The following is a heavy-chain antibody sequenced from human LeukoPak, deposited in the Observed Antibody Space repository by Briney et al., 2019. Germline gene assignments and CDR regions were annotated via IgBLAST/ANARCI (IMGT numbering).Heavy chain of an antibody. Sequence: PRGSLRLSCVASGFTFSNYAMGWVRQAPGKGLEWVSVISGSGTSTYYADSVKGRFIVSRGNSKNTVFLQMNRLRAEDTAVYYCAKCDGNYLYWYFDVWGRGTLASVSS. D-gene: IGHD1-7*01. CDR1: GFTFSNYA. J-gene: IGHJ2*01. V-gene: IGHV3-23*01. CDR3: AKCDGNYLYWYFDV. CDR2: ISGSGTST.